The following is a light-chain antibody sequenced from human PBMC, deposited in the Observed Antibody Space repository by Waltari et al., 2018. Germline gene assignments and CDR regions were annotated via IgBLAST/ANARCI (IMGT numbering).Light chain of an antibody. CDR2: DAS. V-gene: IGKV1-9*01. CDR1: QGISSH. J-gene: IGKJ4*01. CDR3: QHVKSYPLT. Sequence: DIQLTQSPSFLSASVGDRVTITCRASQGISSHLAWYQRQPGKAPNLLIYDASTLQNGVPSRFSGSGSGTEFTLTINSLQPEDFATYYCQHVKSYPLTFGGGTEVEIK.